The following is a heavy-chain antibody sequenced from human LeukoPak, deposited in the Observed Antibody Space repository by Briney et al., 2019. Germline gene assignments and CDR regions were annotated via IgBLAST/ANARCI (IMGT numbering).Heavy chain of an antibody. CDR3: ARGEKSYAY. CDR2: ISASDGTT. V-gene: IGHV1-18*01. J-gene: IGHJ4*02. D-gene: IGHD2-2*01. CDR1: GYSFSIYG. Sequence: GASVKVSCKASGYSFSIYGITWARQAPGQGLEYLGWISASDGTTNYAQKVQDRVTMTTDTSTSTAYLELRSLRSEDTAVYYCARGEKSYAYWGQGTLVTVSS.